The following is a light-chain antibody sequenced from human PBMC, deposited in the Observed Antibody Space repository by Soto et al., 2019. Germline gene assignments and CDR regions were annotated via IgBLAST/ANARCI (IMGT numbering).Light chain of an antibody. CDR2: GSS. CDR3: QQYGGAPRT. V-gene: IGKV3-20*01. J-gene: IGKJ1*01. Sequence: EIVLTQSPGTLSLSPGERATLSCRASQSVSNSYLAWDQQKPGQAPRLLIYGSSSRATGIPDRFSGSGSGTGVTLTIGILEAYDFAVYYCQQYGGAPRTFGQWTKGAIK. CDR1: QSVSNSY.